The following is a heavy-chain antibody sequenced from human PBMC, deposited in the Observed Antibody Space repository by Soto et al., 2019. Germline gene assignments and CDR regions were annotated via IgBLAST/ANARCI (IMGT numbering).Heavy chain of an antibody. CDR2: MSSNSETM. CDR3: AKIGAVDC. V-gene: IGHV3-48*02. CDR1: GFDFSSSG. D-gene: IGHD3-16*01. J-gene: IGHJ4*02. Sequence: GGSLSLSRASSGFDFSSSGMNWLSQYPEKGLEWVSYMSSNSETMYYADSVKGRFTISRDNAKNSLFLQMNSLRDEDTAVYFCAKIGAVDCWGQGT.